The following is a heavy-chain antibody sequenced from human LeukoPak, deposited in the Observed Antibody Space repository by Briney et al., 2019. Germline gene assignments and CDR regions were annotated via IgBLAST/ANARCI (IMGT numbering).Heavy chain of an antibody. J-gene: IGHJ6*03. Sequence: PGGSLRLSCAASGLSFSSYSMNWVRQAPGKGLEWVSSISSSSVYEHYADSVKGRFTISRDNDKNSLYLQMNTLRGEDTAVYYCAKGDRAAPSLYYYYYHMDVWGKGTSVTVSS. CDR2: ISSSSVYE. CDR1: GLSFSSYS. CDR3: AKGDRAAPSLYYYYYHMDV. D-gene: IGHD5-18*01. V-gene: IGHV3-21*06.